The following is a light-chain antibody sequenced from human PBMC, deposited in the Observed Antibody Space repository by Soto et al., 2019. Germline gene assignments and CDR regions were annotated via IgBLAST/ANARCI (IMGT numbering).Light chain of an antibody. J-gene: IGKJ5*01. Sequence: DIQMTQSPSTLSASVGDSVTITCRASQNIRNWLAWYQQKPGKAPNTLIYDASSLKSGVPARFSGSGSGTEFTLTISSLQPDDFATYYCQQYNTYSTFGQGTRQEIK. CDR3: QQYNTYST. CDR1: QNIRNW. CDR2: DAS. V-gene: IGKV1-5*01.